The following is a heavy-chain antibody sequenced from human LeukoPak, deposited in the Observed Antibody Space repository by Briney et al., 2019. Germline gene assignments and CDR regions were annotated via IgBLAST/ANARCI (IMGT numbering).Heavy chain of an antibody. Sequence: GESLKISCKGSGYRFTSYWIGWVRQMPGKGLEWMGIIYPGDSDTRYSPSFQGQVTISADKSINTAYLQWSSLKASDTAMYYCARIIAARPDYFDYWGQGTLVTVSS. J-gene: IGHJ4*02. V-gene: IGHV5-51*01. CDR2: IYPGDSDT. CDR1: GYRFTSYW. D-gene: IGHD6-6*01. CDR3: ARIIAARPDYFDY.